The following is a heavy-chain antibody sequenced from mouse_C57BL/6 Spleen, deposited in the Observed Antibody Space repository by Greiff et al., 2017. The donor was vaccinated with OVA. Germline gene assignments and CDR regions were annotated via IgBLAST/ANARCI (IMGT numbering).Heavy chain of an antibody. J-gene: IGHJ1*03. D-gene: IGHD1-1*01. Sequence: VQLQQPGAELVKPGASVKLSCKASGYTFTSYWMHWVKQRPGQGLEWIGMIHPNSGSTNYNEKFKSKATLTVDKSSSTAYMQLSSLTSEDSAVYYCARRGITTVVAPSWYFDVWGTGTTVTVSS. CDR3: ARRGITTVVAPSWYFDV. CDR1: GYTFTSYW. V-gene: IGHV1-64*01. CDR2: IHPNSGST.